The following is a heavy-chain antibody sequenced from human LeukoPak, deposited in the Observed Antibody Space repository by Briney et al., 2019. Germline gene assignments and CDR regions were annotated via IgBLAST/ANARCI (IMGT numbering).Heavy chain of an antibody. D-gene: IGHD5-12*01. Sequence: PGGSLRLSCAASGFTFSTFAMIWVRQPPGKGLEWVSSIFPSGGEIHYADSVRGRFTISRDNSKNTLYLQMNSLRAEDTAVYYCAGEDIVATIGGLFDYWGQGTLVTVSS. CDR2: IFPSGGEI. CDR3: AGEDIVATIGGLFDY. J-gene: IGHJ4*02. CDR1: GFTFSTFA. V-gene: IGHV3-23*01.